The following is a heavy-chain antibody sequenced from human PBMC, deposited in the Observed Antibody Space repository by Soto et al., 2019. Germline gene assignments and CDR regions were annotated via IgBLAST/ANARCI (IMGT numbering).Heavy chain of an antibody. CDR3: ARDKITGLLDY. D-gene: IGHD2-8*02. CDR1: GGSISSYY. V-gene: IGHV4-59*12. J-gene: IGHJ4*01. CDR2: IYYSGST. Sequence: PSESLSLTCTVSGGSISSYYWSWIRQPPGKGLEWIGYIYYSGSTNYNPSLKSRVTISVDTSKNQFSLKLTSVTAADTAVYYCARDKITGLLDYWGQGTMVTTSS.